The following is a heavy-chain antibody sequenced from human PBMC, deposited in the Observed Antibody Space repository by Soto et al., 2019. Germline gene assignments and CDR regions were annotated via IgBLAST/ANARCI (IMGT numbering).Heavy chain of an antibody. D-gene: IGHD5-18*01. Sequence: TWRSLRLSCAASGFTLDDYAMHWVRQVLGKGLEWVSSISWNSGNIGYADSVKGRFTTSRDNAKNSLYLQMNSLRPEDTALYYCVRSKGGYSYGTPFDYWGQGTLVTVPQ. CDR2: ISWNSGNI. J-gene: IGHJ4*02. CDR1: GFTLDDYA. V-gene: IGHV3-9*01. CDR3: VRSKGGYSYGTPFDY.